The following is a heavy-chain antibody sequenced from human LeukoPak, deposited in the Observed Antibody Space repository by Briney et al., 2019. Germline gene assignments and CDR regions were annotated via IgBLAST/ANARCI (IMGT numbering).Heavy chain of an antibody. Sequence: SQTLSLTCTVSGGSISSGSYYWSWIRQPAGKGLEWIGRIYTSGSANYNPSLKSRVTISVDTSKNQFSLKLSSVTAADTAVYYCARALNYYDSSGESDDAFDIWGQGTMVTVSS. D-gene: IGHD3-22*01. CDR1: GGSISSGSYY. J-gene: IGHJ3*02. CDR3: ARALNYYDSSGESDDAFDI. V-gene: IGHV4-61*02. CDR2: IYTSGSA.